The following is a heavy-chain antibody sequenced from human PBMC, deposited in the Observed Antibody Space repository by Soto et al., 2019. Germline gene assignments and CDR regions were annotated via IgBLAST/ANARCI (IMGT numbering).Heavy chain of an antibody. CDR3: AISSRDYFVVVPGALSKH. CDR1: GFTFSDYY. J-gene: IGHJ1*01. V-gene: IGHV3-11*01. D-gene: IGHD2-2*01. CDR2: ISSSGSTI. Sequence: QVQLVESGGDLVKPGGSLRLSCAASGFTFSDYYMSWIRQAPGKGLEWVSYISSSGSTIYYADSVKGRFTISRDHAKNYLYRQLNSLRAEDTAVYYGAISSRDYFVVVPGALSKHWGQGTRVTVSS.